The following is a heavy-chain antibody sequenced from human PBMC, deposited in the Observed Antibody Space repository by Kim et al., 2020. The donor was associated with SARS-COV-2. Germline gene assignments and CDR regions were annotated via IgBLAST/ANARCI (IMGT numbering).Heavy chain of an antibody. D-gene: IGHD6-19*01. CDR3: ATKNGYSSGWSLD. CDR2: INHSGST. J-gene: IGHJ4*02. Sequence: SETLSLTCAVYGGSFSSYYWSWIRQPPGKGLEWIGEINHSGSTNYNPSLKSRVTISVDTSKNQFSLKLSSVTAADTAVYYCATKNGYSSGWSLDWGQGT. V-gene: IGHV4-34*01. CDR1: GGSFSSYY.